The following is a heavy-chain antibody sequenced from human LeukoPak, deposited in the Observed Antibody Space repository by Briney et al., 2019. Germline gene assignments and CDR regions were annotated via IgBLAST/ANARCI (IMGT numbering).Heavy chain of an antibody. J-gene: IGHJ4*02. V-gene: IGHV3-30*04. D-gene: IGHD5-24*01. Sequence: PGGSLRLSCAASGFTFSSNAIHWVRQAPGKGLEWVAVISYDGSNKYYADSVKGRFTISRDNSKNTLYLQMNSLRVEDTAVYYCARDLGRGDGYNYVFDYWGQGPLVTVSS. CDR2: ISYDGSNK. CDR1: GFTFSSNA. CDR3: ARDLGRGDGYNYVFDY.